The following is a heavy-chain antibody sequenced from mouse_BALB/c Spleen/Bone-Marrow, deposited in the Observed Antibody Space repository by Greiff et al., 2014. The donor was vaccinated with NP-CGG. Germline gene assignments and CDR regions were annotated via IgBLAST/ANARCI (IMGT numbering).Heavy chain of an antibody. D-gene: IGHD2-10*02. V-gene: IGHV1S30*01. Sequence: VQLKQSGPELVKPGPSVKISCKASGYSFTGYYMHWVKQSHGKSLEWIGEINPYNGGTSYNQKFKGKATLTVDTSSSTAFMELHSLTPEDSLAYYCARQLYGNYAYWGQGTLVTVSA. CDR2: INPYNGGT. CDR3: ARQLYGNYAY. J-gene: IGHJ3*01. CDR1: GYSFTGYY.